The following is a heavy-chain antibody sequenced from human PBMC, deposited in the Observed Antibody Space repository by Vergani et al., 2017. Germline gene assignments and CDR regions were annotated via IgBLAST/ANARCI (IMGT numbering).Heavy chain of an antibody. J-gene: IGHJ4*02. CDR3: ATWDERGLQSDPPEDDY. D-gene: IGHD5-24*01. Sequence: QVQLVESGGGVVQPGRSLRLSCAASGFTFCSYGMHWVRQAPGKGLEWVAVISYDGSNKYYADSVKGRFTITRDNSKNTLYLQMNSLRAEDTAVYYCATWDERGLQSDPPEDDYWGQGTLVTVSA. CDR1: GFTFCSYG. CDR2: ISYDGSNK. V-gene: IGHV3-30*03.